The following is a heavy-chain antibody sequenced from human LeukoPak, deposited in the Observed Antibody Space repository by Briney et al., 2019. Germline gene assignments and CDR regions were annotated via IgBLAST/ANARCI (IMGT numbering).Heavy chain of an antibody. CDR3: VRSITMVRGPPLADY. D-gene: IGHD3-10*01. J-gene: IGHJ4*02. CDR1: GFTFSSNS. V-gene: IGHV3-21*01. Sequence: GGSLRLSCAASGFTFSSNSMNWVRQAPGKGLEWVSCISSSTTYIYYADSVKGRFTISRDNAKNSLFLQMNSLRAEDTAVYYCVRSITMVRGPPLADYWGQGTLVTVSS. CDR2: ISSSTTYI.